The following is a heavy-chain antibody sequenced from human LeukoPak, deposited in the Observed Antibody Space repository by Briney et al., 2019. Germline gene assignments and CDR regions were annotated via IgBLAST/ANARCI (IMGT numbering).Heavy chain of an antibody. CDR1: GGSISSYY. V-gene: IGHV4-34*01. CDR3: AIQTGDSSFDY. J-gene: IGHJ4*02. CDR2: INHSGST. D-gene: IGHD6-13*01. Sequence: SETLSLTCTVSGGSISSYYWSWIRQPPGKGLEWIGEINHSGSTNYNPSLKSRVTISVDTSKNQFSLKLSSVTAADTAVYYCAIQTGDSSFDYWGQGTLVTVSS.